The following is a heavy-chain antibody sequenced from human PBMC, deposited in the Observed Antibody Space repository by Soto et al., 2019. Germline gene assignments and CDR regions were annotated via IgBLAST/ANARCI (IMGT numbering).Heavy chain of an antibody. Sequence: QIQLLQSGAEVKKPGASVKVTCKASGYTFRNFGISWVRQAPGQGLEWMGWISAYNANANYAQKLQGRLTMTADTSTSTAYMELRSLRSDDTAVYYCARENSYFAYWGRGSLVTVSS. V-gene: IGHV1-18*01. J-gene: IGHJ4*02. CDR1: GYTFRNFG. CDR2: ISAYNANA. CDR3: ARENSYFAY.